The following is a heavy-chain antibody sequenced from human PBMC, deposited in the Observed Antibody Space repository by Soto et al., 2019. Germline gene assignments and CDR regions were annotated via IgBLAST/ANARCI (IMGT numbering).Heavy chain of an antibody. V-gene: IGHV1-69*01. D-gene: IGHD3-22*01. Sequence: QVQLVQSGAEVKKGGSSVKVSCKASGGTFSTYGIGWVRQAPGQGLEWMGGIIPMFGSAKYAQKFQGRVTITADESTNTLYMELSSLRSEDTAVYYCARGTFYYDSSGNRHFDYWGQGTLVTVSS. J-gene: IGHJ4*02. CDR2: IIPMFGSA. CDR3: ARGTFYYDSSGNRHFDY. CDR1: GGTFSTYG.